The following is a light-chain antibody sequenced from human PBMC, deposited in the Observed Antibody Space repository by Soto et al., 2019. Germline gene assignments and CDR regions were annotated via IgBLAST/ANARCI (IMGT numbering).Light chain of an antibody. CDR2: GAS. CDR1: QSVTSDY. CDR3: QQYGRP. J-gene: IGKJ1*01. Sequence: EVVLTQSPGTLSLSPGERATLSCRASQSVTSDYLAWYQQKPGQAPRLLIHGASSRATGIPDRFSGSGSGTDLTLTISRLEPEDFAVYYCQQYGRPFGQGTKV. V-gene: IGKV3-20*01.